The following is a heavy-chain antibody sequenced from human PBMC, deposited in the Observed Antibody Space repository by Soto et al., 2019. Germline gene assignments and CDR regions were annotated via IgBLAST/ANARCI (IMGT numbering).Heavy chain of an antibody. CDR1: GFTFSSYG. D-gene: IGHD3-3*01. J-gene: IGHJ4*02. CDR2: IRYDGSNK. Sequence: PGGSLRLSCAASGFTFSSYGMHWVRQAPGKGLEWVAVIRYDGSNKYYADSVKGRFTISRDNSKNTLYLQMNSLRAEDTALYYCEREGVLRRYFDYWGQGTRVTVAS. CDR3: EREGVLRRYFDY. V-gene: IGHV3-33*01.